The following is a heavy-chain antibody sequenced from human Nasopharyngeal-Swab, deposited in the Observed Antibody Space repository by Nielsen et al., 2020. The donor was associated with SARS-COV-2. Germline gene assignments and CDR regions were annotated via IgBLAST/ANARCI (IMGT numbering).Heavy chain of an antibody. V-gene: IGHV3-23*01. J-gene: IGHJ6*02. D-gene: IGHD2-15*01. CDR1: GSSFSSYA. CDR2: ISASGGST. Sequence: GESLKIACAASGSSFSSYAMNWVGQAQGKGLEWVSGISASGGSTDQADSVKGRFTISRDNSKNTLYLQMNSLRAEDTAVYYCATELVVAAGGSYYYYGMDVWGQGTTVTVSS. CDR3: ATELVVAAGGSYYYYGMDV.